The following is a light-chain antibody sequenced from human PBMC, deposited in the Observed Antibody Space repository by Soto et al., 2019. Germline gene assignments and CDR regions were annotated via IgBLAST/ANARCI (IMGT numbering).Light chain of an antibody. CDR3: QQRATWPWT. J-gene: IGKJ1*01. Sequence: EIVLTQSPATVSLSPGERATLPCRASNSVGRFFAWFQQKAGQTPRLLIYDTSSRATGIPPRFSGRGSGTDCALTISGLEPEDSAVYYCQQRATWPWTFGQGTKVEIK. CDR1: NSVGRF. V-gene: IGKV3-11*01. CDR2: DTS.